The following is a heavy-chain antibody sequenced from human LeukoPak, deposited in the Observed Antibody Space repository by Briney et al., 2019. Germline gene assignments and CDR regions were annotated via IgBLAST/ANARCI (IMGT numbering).Heavy chain of an antibody. V-gene: IGHV1-69*06. CDR1: GGTFSSYA. D-gene: IGHD2-2*01. CDR2: IIPIFGTA. Sequence: SVKISCKASGGTFSSYAISWVRQAPGQGLEWMGGIIPIFGTANYAQKFQGRVTTTADKSTSTAYMELSSLRSEDTAVYYCARGGLGYCSSTSCLHGMDVWGKGTTVTVSS. CDR3: ARGGLGYCSSTSCLHGMDV. J-gene: IGHJ6*04.